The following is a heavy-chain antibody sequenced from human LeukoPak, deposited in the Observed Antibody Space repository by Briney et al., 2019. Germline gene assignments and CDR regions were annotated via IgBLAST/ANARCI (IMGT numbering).Heavy chain of an antibody. Sequence: GGSLRLSCAASGFTFSNYSMSWVRRAPGKGLEWVSGISGSGGGTYYADSVKGRFAISRDNSKNTLSLQMDSLRAEDTAVYFCAKDGYCSSTNCYPAPYWGQGTLVTVSS. CDR3: AKDGYCSSTNCYPAPY. J-gene: IGHJ4*02. D-gene: IGHD2-2*01. V-gene: IGHV3-23*01. CDR1: GFTFSNYS. CDR2: ISGSGGGT.